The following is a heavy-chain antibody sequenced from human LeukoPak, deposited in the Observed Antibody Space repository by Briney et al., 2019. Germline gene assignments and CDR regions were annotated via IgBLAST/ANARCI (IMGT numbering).Heavy chain of an antibody. CDR1: GFTFSSYG. CDR2: ISYDGSNK. CDR3: AKAGRTYDFWSGLPSHFDY. Sequence: PGRSLRLSCAASGFTFSSYGMHWVRQAPGKGLEWVAVISYDGSNKYYADSVKGRFTISRDNSKNTLYLQMNSLRAEDTAVYYCAKAGRTYDFWSGLPSHFDYWGQGTLVTVSP. J-gene: IGHJ4*02. D-gene: IGHD3-3*01. V-gene: IGHV3-30*18.